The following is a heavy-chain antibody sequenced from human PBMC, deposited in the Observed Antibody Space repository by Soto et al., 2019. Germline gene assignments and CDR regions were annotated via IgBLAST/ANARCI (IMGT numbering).Heavy chain of an antibody. CDR1: GFTFSAHY. D-gene: IGHD2-2*01. Sequence: PGGSLRLSCAASGFTFSAHYMDWVRQAPGKGLEWVGRTRNKANSYTTEYAASVKGRFTISRDDSESSLYLQMNSLKTEDTAVYYCASSLGYCSTTSCHHYFFDFWGKGTLVTVSS. CDR2: TRNKANSYTT. J-gene: IGHJ4*02. V-gene: IGHV3-72*01. CDR3: ASSLGYCSTTSCHHYFFDF.